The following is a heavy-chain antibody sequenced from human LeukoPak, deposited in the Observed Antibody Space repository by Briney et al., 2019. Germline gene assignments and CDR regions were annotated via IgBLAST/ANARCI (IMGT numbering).Heavy chain of an antibody. Sequence: GGSLRLSCVASGFPFDRYWMSWVRQAPGKGLEWVANIKHDGSEKNFVDSVKGRCTISRDNAENSLFLQMNSLRADDTAVYFCARQPIYEAYFDFWGQGTLVTVSS. CDR1: GFPFDRYW. D-gene: IGHD3-16*01. CDR3: ARQPIYEAYFDF. V-gene: IGHV3-7*01. CDR2: IKHDGSEK. J-gene: IGHJ4*02.